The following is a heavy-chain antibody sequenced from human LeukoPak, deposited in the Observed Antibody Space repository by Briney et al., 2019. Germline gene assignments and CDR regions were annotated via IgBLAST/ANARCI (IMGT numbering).Heavy chain of an antibody. D-gene: IGHD5-12*01. CDR1: GFTVSSTY. V-gene: IGHV3-21*01. J-gene: IGHJ4*02. Sequence: PGGSLRLSCAASGFTVSSTYMNWVRQAPGKGLEWVSSISSSSSYIYYADSVKGRFTITRDNAKNSLYLQMNSLRAEDTAVYYCARTIVDIVATMADYWGQGTLVTVSS. CDR2: ISSSSSYI. CDR3: ARTIVDIVATMADY.